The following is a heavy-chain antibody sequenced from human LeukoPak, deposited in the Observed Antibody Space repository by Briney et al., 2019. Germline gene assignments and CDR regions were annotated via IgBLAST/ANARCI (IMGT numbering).Heavy chain of an antibody. CDR3: AKDLQHQLLSPPDY. V-gene: IGHV3-23*01. CDR1: GFTFSSYA. D-gene: IGHD2-2*01. CDR2: ISGSGGST. Sequence: PGGSLRLSCAASGFTFSSYAMSWVRQAPGKGLEWVSAISGSGGSTYYADSVKGRFTISRDNSKNTLYLQMNSLRAEDTAVYYCAKDLQHQLLSPPDYWGQGTLVTVSS. J-gene: IGHJ4*02.